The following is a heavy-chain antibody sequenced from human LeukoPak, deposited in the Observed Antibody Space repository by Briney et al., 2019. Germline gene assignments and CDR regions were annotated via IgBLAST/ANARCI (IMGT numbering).Heavy chain of an antibody. CDR1: GFTFSNFA. CDR2: ITGYGAT. V-gene: IGHV3-23*01. Sequence: GGSLRLSCAASGFTFSNFAMMWVRQAPGTGLQWVSTITGYGATFYADSVRGRFTIFRDTSMNTLFLQMNSLGAEDAAVYYCAKGAAAGKVDWFDPWGQGTLVTVSS. J-gene: IGHJ5*02. CDR3: AKGAAAGKVDWFDP. D-gene: IGHD6-13*01.